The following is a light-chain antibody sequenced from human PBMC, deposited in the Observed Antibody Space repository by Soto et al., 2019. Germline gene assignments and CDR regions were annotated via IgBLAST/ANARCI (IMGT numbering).Light chain of an antibody. J-gene: IGKJ1*01. CDR2: TAS. V-gene: IGKV1-5*03. CDR1: QSISKW. CDR3: KQYNSYSLT. Sequence: DIQMTHSPSTLSASVVYTVTITFRASQSISKWLAWYQQKPGKVPKLLIHTASDLETGVSSRFNGSGSGTDFTLTVNSLQPDDSGTYYCKQYNSYSLTFGQGTKVDI.